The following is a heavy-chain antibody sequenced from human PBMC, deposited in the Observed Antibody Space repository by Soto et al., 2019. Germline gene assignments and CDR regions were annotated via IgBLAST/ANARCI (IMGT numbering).Heavy chain of an antibody. CDR3: ARVDGDCYSGRACWFDP. V-gene: IGHV4-30-2*01. J-gene: IGHJ5*02. CDR1: GGSISSGGYS. Sequence: PSETLSLTCAVSGGSISSGGYSWSWIRQPPGKGLEWIGYIYHSGSTYYNPSLKSRVTISVDRSKNQFSLKLSSVTAADTAVYYCARVDGDCYSGRACWFDPWGQGTLVTVSS. CDR2: IYHSGST. D-gene: IGHD2-21*02.